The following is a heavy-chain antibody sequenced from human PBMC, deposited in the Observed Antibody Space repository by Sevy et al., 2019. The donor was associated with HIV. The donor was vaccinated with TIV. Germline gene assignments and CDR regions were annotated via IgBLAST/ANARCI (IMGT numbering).Heavy chain of an antibody. CDR2: IYYSGSA. CDR1: GGSISSSNYY. CDR3: ARRDYYGYSDS. J-gene: IGHJ4*02. Sequence: SETLSLTCTVSGGSISSSNYYWGWSRQPPGKGLEWIRTIYYSGSASYNSSLKSRVTIFIDTSNNQFSLRLSSVTAADTAVYYCARRDYYGYSDSWGQGTLVTVSS. V-gene: IGHV4-39*01. D-gene: IGHD3-3*01.